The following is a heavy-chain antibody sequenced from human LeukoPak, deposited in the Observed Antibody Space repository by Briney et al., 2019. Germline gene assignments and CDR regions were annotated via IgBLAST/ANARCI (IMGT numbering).Heavy chain of an antibody. CDR1: GYTFTSYA. D-gene: IGHD6-6*01. Sequence: ASVKVSCKASGYTFTSYAMNWVRQASGQGLEWMGWINTNTGNPTYAQGFTGRFVFSLDTSVSTAYLQISSLKAEDTAVYYCARVWYSSSSLAFDYWGQGTLVTVSS. CDR3: ARVWYSSSSLAFDY. CDR2: INTNTGNP. J-gene: IGHJ4*02. V-gene: IGHV7-4-1*02.